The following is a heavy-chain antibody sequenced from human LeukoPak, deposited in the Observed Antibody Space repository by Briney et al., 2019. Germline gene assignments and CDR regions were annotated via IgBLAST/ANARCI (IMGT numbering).Heavy chain of an antibody. CDR2: INPSGGST. CDR1: GYTFTSYY. D-gene: IGHD1-26*01. J-gene: IGHJ4*02. CDR3: ARGDSLGATMTDLDY. V-gene: IGHV1-46*01. Sequence: ASVKVSCKASGYTFTSYYMHWVRQAPGQGLEWMGIINPSGGSTSYAQKFQGSVTMTRDTSTSTVYMELSSLRSEDTAVYYCARGDSLGATMTDLDYWGLGTLVTVSS.